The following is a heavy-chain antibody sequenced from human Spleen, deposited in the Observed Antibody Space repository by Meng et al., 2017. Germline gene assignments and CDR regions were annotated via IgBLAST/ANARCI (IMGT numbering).Heavy chain of an antibody. Sequence: ASVKVSCKASGYSFTGYYLHWVRQAPGQGLEWMGWINPYNGDTNYARKFHGRVIMTRDTSISTAYMELSRLRSDDTAVYYCARSGMVRGVMLSLPHYWGQGTLVTVSS. CDR2: INPYNGDT. D-gene: IGHD3-10*01. CDR3: ARSGMVRGVMLSLPHY. J-gene: IGHJ4*02. V-gene: IGHV1-2*02. CDR1: GYSFTGYY.